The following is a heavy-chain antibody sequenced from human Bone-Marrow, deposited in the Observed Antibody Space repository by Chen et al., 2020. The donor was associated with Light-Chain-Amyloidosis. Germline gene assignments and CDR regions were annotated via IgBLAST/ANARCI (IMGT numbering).Heavy chain of an antibody. CDR3: ARGESVYRNGNDFFYE. J-gene: IGHJ4*02. CDR2: ISRTGAT. Sequence: RLQMQESGPGLVKPSETLSLSCTVSGDSTRSSLYYWHWIPPSPGRGLEWIGSISRTGATSYNPALGSRVTISLDTSKNSYSVDVTSVTAADTAVYYCARGESVYRNGNDFFYEWGQGTLVTVSS. D-gene: IGHD5-18*01. CDR1: GDSTRSSLYY. V-gene: IGHV4-39*06.